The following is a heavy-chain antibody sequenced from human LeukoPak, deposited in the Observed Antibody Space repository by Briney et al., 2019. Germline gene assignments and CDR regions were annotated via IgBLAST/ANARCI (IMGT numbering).Heavy chain of an antibody. V-gene: IGHV3-23*01. CDR3: AKDYYGSGSYYNFPDY. Sequence: GGSLRLSCAASGFTFSSYAMSWVRQAPGKGLEWVSVIGGSGGSTYYADSVTGRFTISRDNSKNTLYLQMNSLRAEDTAVYYCAKDYYGSGSYYNFPDYWGQGTLVTVSS. CDR2: IGGSGGST. D-gene: IGHD3-10*01. CDR1: GFTFSSYA. J-gene: IGHJ4*02.